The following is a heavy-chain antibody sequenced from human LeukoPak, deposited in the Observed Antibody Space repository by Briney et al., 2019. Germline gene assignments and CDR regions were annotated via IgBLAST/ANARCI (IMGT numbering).Heavy chain of an antibody. J-gene: IGHJ3*02. CDR1: GFTVSSNY. D-gene: IGHD4/OR15-4a*01. CDR3: AQGATAPDAFDI. Sequence: GGSLRLSCAASGFTVSSNYMSWFRQAPGKGLEWVSVIYSGGSTYYADAVKGRFTISRDNSKNTLYLQMNSLGAEDTAVYYCAQGATAPDAFDIWGQGTMVTVSS. CDR2: IYSGGST. V-gene: IGHV3-53*01.